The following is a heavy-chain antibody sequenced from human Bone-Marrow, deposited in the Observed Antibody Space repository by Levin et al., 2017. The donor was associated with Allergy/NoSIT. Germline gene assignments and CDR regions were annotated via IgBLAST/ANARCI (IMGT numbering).Heavy chain of an antibody. CDR2: ISGSSSYI. V-gene: IGHV3-21*01. J-gene: IGHJ4*02. D-gene: IGHD3-10*01. CDR1: GFSFSRYS. Sequence: PGGSLRLSCAASGFSFSRYSMNWVRQAPGKGLEWVSTISGSSSYIYYADPVKGRFTISRDNAKSKLYLQMNSLRAEDTALYYCARDEGDYYGSGSYGNWGQGTLVTVSS. CDR3: ARDEGDYYGSGSYGN.